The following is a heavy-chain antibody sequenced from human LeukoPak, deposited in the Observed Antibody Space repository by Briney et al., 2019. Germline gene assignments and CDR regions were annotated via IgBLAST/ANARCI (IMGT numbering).Heavy chain of an antibody. CDR1: GYTFTSYD. CDR3: ARPGYYYYYMDV. J-gene: IGHJ6*03. V-gene: IGHV1-8*01. CDR2: MNPNSGNT. Sequence: ASVKVSCKASGYTFTSYDINWVRQATGQGLEWVGWMNPNSGNTGYAQKFQGRVTMTRNTSISTAYMELSSLRSEDTAVYYCARPGYYYYYMDVWGKGTTVTVSS.